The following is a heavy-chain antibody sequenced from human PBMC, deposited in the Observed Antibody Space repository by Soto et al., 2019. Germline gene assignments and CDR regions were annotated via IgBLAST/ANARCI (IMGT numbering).Heavy chain of an antibody. J-gene: IGHJ4*02. Sequence: GGSLILSCAASGFTFSGYGMHWVRQAPGEGLEWVAVISYDGLAKYYADSVRGRFTISRDKSKNTVYLQMNSLRPDDTAVYYCGKDSSFLSHSFEDWGLGTLVTVSS. CDR3: GKDSSFLSHSFED. V-gene: IGHV3-30*18. D-gene: IGHD6-6*01. CDR2: ISYDGLAK. CDR1: GFTFSGYG.